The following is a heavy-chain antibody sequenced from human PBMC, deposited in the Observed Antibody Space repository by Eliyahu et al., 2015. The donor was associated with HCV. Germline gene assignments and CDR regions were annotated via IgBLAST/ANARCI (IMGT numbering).Heavy chain of an antibody. CDR2: IHYSGST. Sequence: QVQLQESGPGLVKPSETLSLTCTVXGAXXSSYYWGWIRQSPGXGLEWIGYIHYSGSTKYNPSLKSRVTISIDTSKNQFSLKLSSVTAADTAVYYCAXGGGGIAVTGTGGWFDPWGQGSLVTVSS. V-gene: IGHV4-59*01. CDR1: GAXXSSYY. D-gene: IGHD6-19*01. CDR3: AXGGGGIAVTGTGGWFDP. J-gene: IGHJ5*02.